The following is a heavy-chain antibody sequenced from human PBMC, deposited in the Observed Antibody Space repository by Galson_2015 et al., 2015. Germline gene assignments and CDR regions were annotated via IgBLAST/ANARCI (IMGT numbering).Heavy chain of an antibody. CDR2: ISWNSGSI. CDR1: EFTFDDYA. CDR3: AKGGRGITMVLGVTFDY. Sequence: SLRLSCAASEFTFDDYAMHWVRQAPGKGLEWVSGISWNSGSIGYADSVKGRFTISRDNAKNSLYLQMNSLRAEDTALYYCAKGGRGITMVLGVTFDYWGQGTLVTVSS. D-gene: IGHD3-10*01. V-gene: IGHV3-9*01. J-gene: IGHJ4*02.